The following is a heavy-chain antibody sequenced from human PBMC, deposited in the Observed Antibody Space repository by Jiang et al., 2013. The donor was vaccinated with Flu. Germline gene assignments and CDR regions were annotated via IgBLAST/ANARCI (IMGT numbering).Heavy chain of an antibody. D-gene: IGHD6-13*01. CDR2: IYYSGST. CDR3: ARHGSREYGRYSSSKYGMDV. CDR1: GGSISSSGYY. Sequence: GPGLVKPSETLSLTCTVSGGSISSSGYYWGWIRQPPGKGLEWIGSIYYSGSTYYNPSLKSRVTISVGTSKNQFSLKLSSVTAADTAVYYCARHGSREYGRYSSSKYGMDVWGQGTTVTVSS. V-gene: IGHV4-39*01. J-gene: IGHJ6*02.